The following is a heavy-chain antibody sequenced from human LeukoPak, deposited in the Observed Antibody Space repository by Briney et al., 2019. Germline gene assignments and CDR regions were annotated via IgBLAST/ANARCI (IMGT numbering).Heavy chain of an antibody. CDR2: IWYDGSNK. Sequence: GGSLRLSCAASGFTFSSYGMHWVRQAPGKGLEWVAVIWYDGSNKYYADSVKGRFTISRDNSKNTLYLQMNSLRAEDTAIYYCAKKVSEDIGYYFNCWGQGTLVTVSS. CDR3: AKKVSEDIGYYFNC. D-gene: IGHD2-15*01. V-gene: IGHV3-33*06. J-gene: IGHJ4*02. CDR1: GFTFSSYG.